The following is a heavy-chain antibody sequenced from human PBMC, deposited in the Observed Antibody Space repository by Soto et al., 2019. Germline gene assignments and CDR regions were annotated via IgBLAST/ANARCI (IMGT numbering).Heavy chain of an antibody. V-gene: IGHV3-66*01. CDR2: IYSGGST. Sequence: GGSLRLSCAASGFTVSSNYMSWVRQAPGKGLEWVSVIYSGGSTYYADSVKGRFTISRDNSKNTLYLQMNSLRAEDTAVYYCARDRSLFFDEPDYYYYMDVWGKGTTVTVSS. J-gene: IGHJ6*03. CDR3: ARDRSLFFDEPDYYYYMDV. D-gene: IGHD3-9*01. CDR1: GFTVSSNY.